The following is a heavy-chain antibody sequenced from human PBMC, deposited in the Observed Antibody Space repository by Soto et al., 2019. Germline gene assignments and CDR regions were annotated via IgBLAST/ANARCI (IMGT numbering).Heavy chain of an antibody. CDR1: GYTFTSYA. D-gene: IGHD3-9*01. V-gene: IGHV1-3*01. Sequence: ASVKVSCKASGYTFTSYAMHWVRQAPGQRLEWMGWINAGNGNTKYSQKFQGRVTITRDTSASTAYMELSSLRADDTAVYYCARVQTFFYDVLTGGSVDGFDLWGQGTMVTVSS. CDR3: ARVQTFFYDVLTGGSVDGFDL. CDR2: INAGNGNT. J-gene: IGHJ3*01.